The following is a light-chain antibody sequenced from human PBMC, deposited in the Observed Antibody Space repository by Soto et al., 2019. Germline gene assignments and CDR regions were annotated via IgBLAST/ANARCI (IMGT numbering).Light chain of an antibody. J-gene: IGKJ2*01. V-gene: IGKV1-5*01. CDR1: QPINKW. Sequence: DIQMTQSPSTLSASVGERVTITCRASQPINKWLAWYQQKPGKAPNLLIYDATSLESGVPSRFSGSGFGAQFTRTISSLQPDEFATEDCQQYSSPSYTFGQGTRLEIK. CDR2: DAT. CDR3: QQYSSPSYT.